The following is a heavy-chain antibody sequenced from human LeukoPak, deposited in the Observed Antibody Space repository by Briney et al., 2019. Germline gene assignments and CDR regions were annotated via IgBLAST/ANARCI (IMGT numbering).Heavy chain of an antibody. V-gene: IGHV3-30*19. D-gene: IGHD1-26*01. Sequence: PGGSLRLSCAASGFTFSSYGMHWVRQAPGKGLEWVAFISYDGSNKYYADSVKGRFTISRDNSKNTLYLQMNSLRAEDTAVYYCARDLNVGPYYYYGMDVWGQGTTVTVSS. J-gene: IGHJ6*02. CDR1: GFTFSSYG. CDR3: ARDLNVGPYYYYGMDV. CDR2: ISYDGSNK.